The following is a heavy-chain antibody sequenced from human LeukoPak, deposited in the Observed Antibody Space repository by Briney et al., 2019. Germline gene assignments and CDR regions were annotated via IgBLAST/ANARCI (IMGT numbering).Heavy chain of an antibody. D-gene: IGHD3-10*01. CDR2: IYHSGST. CDR1: GGSISSSNW. CDR3: ARVRGAFYGSGSYYNDAFDI. Sequence: SGTLSLTCAVSGGSISSSNWWSWVRQPPGKGLELIGGIYHSGSTNYNPSLKSRVTISVDKSKNQFSLKLSSVTAADTAVYYCARVRGAFYGSGSYYNDAFDIWGQGTMVTVSS. J-gene: IGHJ3*02. V-gene: IGHV4-4*02.